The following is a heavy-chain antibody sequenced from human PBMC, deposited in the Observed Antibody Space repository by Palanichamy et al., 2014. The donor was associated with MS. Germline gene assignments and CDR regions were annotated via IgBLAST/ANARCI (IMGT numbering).Heavy chain of an antibody. J-gene: IGHJ4*02. D-gene: IGHD7-27*01. CDR3: ARGHWGRDY. CDR1: GFTFRTSW. V-gene: IGHV3-7*01. CDR2: INQDGSEK. Sequence: EVQLVESGGGLVQPGGSLRLSCAASGFTFRTSWMSWVRQAPGKGLEWVANINQDGSEKYYVDSVKGRFTISRDNAKKSLYLQMTSLRAEDTAVYYCARGHWGRDYWGQGTLVTVSS.